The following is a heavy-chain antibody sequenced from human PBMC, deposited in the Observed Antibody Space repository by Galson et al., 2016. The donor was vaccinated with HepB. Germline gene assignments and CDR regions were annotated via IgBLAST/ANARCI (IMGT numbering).Heavy chain of an antibody. V-gene: IGHV3-23*01. Sequence: SLRLSCAASGFIFSNYAMSWVRQAPGKGLEWVSSINIGGDSTYYADSVKGRFTISRDNSKYTVYLQMNSLRAEDTALYYCAKDSPYSSGWSTYWGQGTLVAVSS. CDR3: AKDSPYSSGWSTY. J-gene: IGHJ4*02. D-gene: IGHD6-19*01. CDR1: GFIFSNYA. CDR2: INIGGDST.